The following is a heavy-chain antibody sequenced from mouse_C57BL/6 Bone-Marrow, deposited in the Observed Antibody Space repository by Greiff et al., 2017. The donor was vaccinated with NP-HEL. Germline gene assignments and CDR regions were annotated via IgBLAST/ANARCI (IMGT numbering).Heavy chain of an antibody. Sequence: VKLQESGPGLVQPSQSLSITCTVSGFSLTSYGVHWVRQSPGKGLEWLGVIWSGGSTDYNAAFISRLSISKDNSKSQVFFKMNSLQADDTAIYYCARTGYYGSSYDDAMDYWGQGTSVTVSS. J-gene: IGHJ4*01. V-gene: IGHV2-2*01. CDR2: IWSGGST. CDR1: GFSLTSYG. D-gene: IGHD1-1*01. CDR3: ARTGYYGSSYDDAMDY.